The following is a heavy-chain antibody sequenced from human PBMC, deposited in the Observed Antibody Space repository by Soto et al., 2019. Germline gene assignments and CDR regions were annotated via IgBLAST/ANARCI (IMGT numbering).Heavy chain of an antibody. CDR3: ARWGYSNDWLNP. CDR1: DYTFTSYG. V-gene: IGHV1-18*01. Sequence: QGQLVQSGAEVKKPVASVRVSCKASDYTFTSYGISWVRQAPGQGREWLGWIKVNNGNTKYGQKFQGRVTMTTDTSTTTAYMELRSLGSDDTAVYYWARWGYSNDWLNPWGQGTPVNVSS. CDR2: IKVNNGNT. D-gene: IGHD5-12*01. J-gene: IGHJ5*02.